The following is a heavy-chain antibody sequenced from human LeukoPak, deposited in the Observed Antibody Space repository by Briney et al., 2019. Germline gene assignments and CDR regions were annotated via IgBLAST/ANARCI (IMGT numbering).Heavy chain of an antibody. V-gene: IGHV3-53*01. CDR1: GFTVSSNY. D-gene: IGHD1-26*01. CDR2: IYSGGST. J-gene: IGHJ4*02. CDR3: ARQVGATNDY. Sequence: PGGSLRLSCAASGFTVSSNYMSWVRQAPGKGPEWVSVIYSGGSTYYADSVKGRFTISRDNSKNTLYLQMNSLRAEDKAVYYCARQVGATNDYWGQGTLVTVSS.